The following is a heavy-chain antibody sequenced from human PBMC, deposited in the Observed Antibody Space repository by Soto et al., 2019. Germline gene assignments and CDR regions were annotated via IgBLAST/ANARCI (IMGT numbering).Heavy chain of an antibody. Sequence: SETLSLTCTVSGGSISSYYWSWIRQPPGKGLEWLGYIYYSGSTNYNPSLKSRVTISVDTSKSQFSLKLSSVTAADTAVYYCARSGYYCYYGMDVWGQGTTVTVSS. J-gene: IGHJ6*02. CDR1: GGSISSYY. V-gene: IGHV4-59*01. CDR3: ARSGYYCYYGMDV. CDR2: IYYSGST.